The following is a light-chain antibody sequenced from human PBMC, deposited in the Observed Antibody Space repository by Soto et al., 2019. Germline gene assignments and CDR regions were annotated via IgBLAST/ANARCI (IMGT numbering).Light chain of an antibody. CDR3: QQDGDSRAEYT. CDR1: ESIGNNN. Sequence: VLTQSPGTLSLSPGERATLSCRASESIGNNNLAWYQQKPDQATRLLISGAYNRATGIPDRFSGSGAGSDFALTIDRLELEDFAVLYCQQDGDSRAEYTFGQGTKLEIK. CDR2: GAY. J-gene: IGKJ2*01. V-gene: IGKV3-20*01.